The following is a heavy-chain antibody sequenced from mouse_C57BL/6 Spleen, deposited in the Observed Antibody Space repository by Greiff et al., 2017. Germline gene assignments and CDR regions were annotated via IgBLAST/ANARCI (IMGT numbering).Heavy chain of an antibody. D-gene: IGHD1-1*01. J-gene: IGHJ2*01. CDR1: GYALRSSW. V-gene: IGHV1-82*01. CDR3: ARSRDITTVVFDY. Sequence: VQLQQSGPELVKPGASVKISCKASGYALRSSWLNWVKQRPGKGLEWIGRFYPGDGDTNYNGKFKGKATLTADKSSSTAYMQLSSLTSEDSAVYFCARSRDITTVVFDYWGQGTTLTVSS. CDR2: FYPGDGDT.